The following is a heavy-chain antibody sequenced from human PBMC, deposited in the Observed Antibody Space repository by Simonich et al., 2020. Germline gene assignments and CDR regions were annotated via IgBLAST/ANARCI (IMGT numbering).Heavy chain of an antibody. J-gene: IGHJ6*02. CDR3: ARDFRLQLVEIGTYYYYGMDV. CDR1: GFTFSSYE. V-gene: IGHV3-48*03. D-gene: IGHD6-6*01. CDR2: IISSGSTI. Sequence: EVQLVESGGGLVQPGGSLRLSCAASGFTFSSYEMNWVRQAPGKGLEWGSYIISSGSTIYYADSLKGRFTISRDNAKNSLYLQRNSLRAEDTAVYYCARDFRLQLVEIGTYYYYGMDVWGQGTTVTVSS.